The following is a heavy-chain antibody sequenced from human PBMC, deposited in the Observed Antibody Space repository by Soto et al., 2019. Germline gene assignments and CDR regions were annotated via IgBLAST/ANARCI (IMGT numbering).Heavy chain of an antibody. CDR1: GYTFTSYY. Sequence: ASVKVSCKASGYTFTSYYTHWVRQAPGQGLEWMGIINPSGGSTSYAQKFQGRVTMTSDTSTSTVYMELSSLRSEDTAVFYCARLAAVRVSDTGLDVWGQGTTVTVSS. V-gene: IGHV1-46*01. CDR3: ARLAAVRVSDTGLDV. J-gene: IGHJ6*02. CDR2: INPSGGST. D-gene: IGHD2-15*01.